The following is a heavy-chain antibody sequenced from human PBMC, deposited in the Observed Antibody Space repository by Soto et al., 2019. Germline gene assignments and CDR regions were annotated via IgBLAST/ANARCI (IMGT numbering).Heavy chain of an antibody. CDR2: ISGSGDST. J-gene: IGHJ4*02. V-gene: IGHV3-23*01. D-gene: IGHD1-26*01. CDR3: ARRGSGSYYDY. Sequence: EAQLLESGGGLVQPGGSLRLYCAASGFTFSRYAMSWVRQAPGKGLEWVSVISGSGDSTYYADSVKGRFTISRDNSKNTLYLQMNSLRAEDTAVYYCARRGSGSYYDYWGQGTLVTVSS. CDR1: GFTFSRYA.